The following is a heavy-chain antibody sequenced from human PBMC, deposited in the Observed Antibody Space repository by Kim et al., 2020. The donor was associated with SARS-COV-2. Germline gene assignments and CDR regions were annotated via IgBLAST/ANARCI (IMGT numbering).Heavy chain of an antibody. CDR3: ARVRDAAVLDD. V-gene: IGHV4-30-2*01. Sequence: YDNPSLVSRVTIAVDRSKNQFSLNWRAVTAADTAVYYCARVRDAAVLDDWGQGILVTVSS. J-gene: IGHJ4*02. D-gene: IGHD5-18*01.